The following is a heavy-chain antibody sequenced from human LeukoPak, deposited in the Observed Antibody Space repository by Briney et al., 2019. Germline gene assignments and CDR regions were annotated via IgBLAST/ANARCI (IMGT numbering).Heavy chain of an antibody. J-gene: IGHJ3*02. D-gene: IGHD3-3*01. CDR1: GFTFSSHW. V-gene: IGHV3-74*01. CDR3: VRGTVLRPRSAVDI. Sequence: GGSLRLSCAASGFTFSSHWVHWVRQGPGKGLVWVSHISSDGSSTNYADSVKGRFTISRDNAKNTLYLQMNSLRAEDTAVYYCVRGTVLRPRSAVDIWGQGTMVTVSS. CDR2: ISSDGSST.